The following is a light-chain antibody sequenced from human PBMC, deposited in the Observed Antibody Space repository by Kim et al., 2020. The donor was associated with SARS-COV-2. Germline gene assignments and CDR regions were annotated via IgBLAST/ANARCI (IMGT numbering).Light chain of an antibody. V-gene: IGLV3-19*01. CDR1: SLRSYY. J-gene: IGLJ2*01. Sequence: VGLGPTVRITCQGDSLRSYYATWYQQKPGQAPILVIYGKNNRPSGIPERFSGSSSGNTASLTITGTQAGDEADYYCTSRDSNNSVLFGGGTQLTVL. CDR3: TSRDSNNSVL. CDR2: GKN.